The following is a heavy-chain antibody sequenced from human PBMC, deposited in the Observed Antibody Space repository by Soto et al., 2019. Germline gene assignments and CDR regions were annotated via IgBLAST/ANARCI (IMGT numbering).Heavy chain of an antibody. V-gene: IGHV4-59*11. CDR3: ARDGREASGMDV. D-gene: IGHD1-26*01. CDR2: IYYRGST. J-gene: IGHJ6*02. Sequence: SETLSLTCTVSGGSISSHYWSWVRQAPGKGLEWIGHIYYRGSTNYNPSLRGRSTISVDASKSQFSLKLNSVTTADTAVYYCARDGREASGMDVWGQGTKVTVSS. CDR1: GGSISSHY.